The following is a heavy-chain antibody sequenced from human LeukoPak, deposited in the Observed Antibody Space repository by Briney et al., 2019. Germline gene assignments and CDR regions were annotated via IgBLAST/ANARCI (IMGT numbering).Heavy chain of an antibody. D-gene: IGHD1-26*01. V-gene: IGHV3-23*01. CDR3: AKDPYSGSYVDY. Sequence: GGSLRLSCAASGFIFSSYAMSWVRQAPGKGLEWVSAISASGGSTYYADSVKGRFTISRDNSKNTLYLQMNSLRAEDTAVYYCAKDPYSGSYVDYWGQGTLVTVSS. CDR1: GFIFSSYA. CDR2: ISASGGST. J-gene: IGHJ4*02.